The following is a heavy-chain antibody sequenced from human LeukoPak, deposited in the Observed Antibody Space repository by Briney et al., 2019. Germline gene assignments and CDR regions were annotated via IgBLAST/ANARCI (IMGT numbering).Heavy chain of an antibody. Sequence: ASVKVSCKASGGTFSSYAISWVRQAPGHGLEWMAWINPNTGVTKYAQNFQGRVTLTRDTSTNTAYMELSRLTSDDTAVYYCAKGGWLEYWGQGTLVTVSS. CDR1: GGTFSSYA. J-gene: IGHJ4*02. D-gene: IGHD6-19*01. V-gene: IGHV1-2*02. CDR3: AKGGWLEY. CDR2: INPNTGVT.